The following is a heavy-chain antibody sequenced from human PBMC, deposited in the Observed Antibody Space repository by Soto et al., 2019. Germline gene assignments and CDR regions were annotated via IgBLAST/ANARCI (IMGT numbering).Heavy chain of an antibody. CDR3: ASPWPYCSSTSCYQSGGDYYYYGMDV. CDR1: GFTVSSNY. D-gene: IGHD2-2*01. J-gene: IGHJ6*02. Sequence: SLRLSCAASGFTVSSNYMSWVRQAPGKGLEWVSVIYSGGSTYYADSVKGRFTISRDNSKNTLYLQMNSLRAEDTAVYYCASPWPYCSSTSCYQSGGDYYYYGMDVWGQGTTVTVSS. V-gene: IGHV3-66*01. CDR2: IYSGGST.